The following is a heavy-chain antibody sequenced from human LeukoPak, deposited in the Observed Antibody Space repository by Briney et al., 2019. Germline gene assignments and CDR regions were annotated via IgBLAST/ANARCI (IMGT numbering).Heavy chain of an antibody. J-gene: IGHJ4*02. D-gene: IGHD3-3*01. CDR2: IRYDGSNK. CDR1: GFTFSSYG. CDR3: AKDQEIFGVVIIAPFDY. V-gene: IGHV3-30*02. Sequence: PGGSLRLSCAASGFTFSSYGVHWVRQAPGKGLEWVAFIRYDGSNKYYADSVKGRFTISRDNSKNTLYVQMNSLRAEDTAVYYCAKDQEIFGVVIIAPFDYWGQGTLVTVSS.